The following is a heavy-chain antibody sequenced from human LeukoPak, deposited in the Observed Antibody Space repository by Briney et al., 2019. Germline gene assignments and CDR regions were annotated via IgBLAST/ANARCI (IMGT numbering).Heavy chain of an antibody. Sequence: SETLSLTYTVSGGSISSSSYYWGWIRQPPGKGLEWIGSIYYSGSTYYNPSLKSRVTISVDTSKNQFSLKLSSVTAADTAVYYCARHLGIYGSRWFDPWGQGTLVTVSS. CDR3: ARHLGIYGSRWFDP. CDR2: IYYSGST. CDR1: GGSISSSSYY. J-gene: IGHJ5*02. V-gene: IGHV4-39*01. D-gene: IGHD3-10*01.